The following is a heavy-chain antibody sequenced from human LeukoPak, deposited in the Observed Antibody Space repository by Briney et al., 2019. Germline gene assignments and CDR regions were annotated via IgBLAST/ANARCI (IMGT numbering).Heavy chain of an antibody. CDR3: AKTNSPGSDYDSSGYYPRDWFDP. CDR1: GFTFDDYA. D-gene: IGHD3-22*01. J-gene: IGHJ5*02. CDR2: ISWNSGSI. Sequence: GGSLRLSCAASGFTFDDYAMHWVRQAPGKGLEWVSGISWNSGSIGYADSVKGRFTISRDNAKNSLYLQMNSLRAEDTALYYCAKTNSPGSDYDSSGYYPRDWFDPWGQGTLVTVSS. V-gene: IGHV3-9*01.